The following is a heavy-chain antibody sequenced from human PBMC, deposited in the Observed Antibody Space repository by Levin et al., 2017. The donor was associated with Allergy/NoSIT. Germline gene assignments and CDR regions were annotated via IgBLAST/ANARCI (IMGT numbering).Heavy chain of an antibody. J-gene: IGHJ4*02. CDR1: GGSISSSSYY. CDR3: ARRNSGYDSGIDY. V-gene: IGHV4-39*01. Sequence: PSETLSLTCTVSGGSISSSSYYWGWIRQPPGKGLEWIGSIYYSGSTYYNPSLKSRVTISVDTSKNQFSLKLSSVTAADTAVYYCARRNSGYDSGIDYWGQGTLVTVSS. D-gene: IGHD5-12*01. CDR2: IYYSGST.